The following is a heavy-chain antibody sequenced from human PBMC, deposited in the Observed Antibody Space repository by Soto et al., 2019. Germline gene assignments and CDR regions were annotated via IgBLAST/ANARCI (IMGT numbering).Heavy chain of an antibody. CDR3: GRGLPDIGVVHGMDV. CDR1: GYTFTSYD. CDR2: MNPNSGNT. D-gene: IGHD2-2*01. V-gene: IGHV1-8*01. J-gene: IGHJ6*04. Sequence: QVQLVQSGAEVKKPGASVKVSCKASGYTFTSYDINWVRQATGQGLEWMGWMNPNSGNTGYAQKFQGRVTMTRNTSISTAERELSSRISEDPAGYYGGRGLPDIGVVHGMDVWAKGTTVTPSS.